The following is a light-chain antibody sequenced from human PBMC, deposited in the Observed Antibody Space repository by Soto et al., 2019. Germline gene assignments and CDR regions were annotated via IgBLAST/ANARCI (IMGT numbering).Light chain of an antibody. CDR1: QGISSA. J-gene: IGKJ3*01. CDR2: DAS. Sequence: AIQLTQSPSSLSASVGDSVTITCRASQGISSALAWYQQTPGRAPKLLIYDASTLESGVPSRFSGSRSGTDFTLNVSSLQPEDFATYYCQHFDDYPFTFGPGTKVDI. V-gene: IGKV1D-13*01. CDR3: QHFDDYPFT.